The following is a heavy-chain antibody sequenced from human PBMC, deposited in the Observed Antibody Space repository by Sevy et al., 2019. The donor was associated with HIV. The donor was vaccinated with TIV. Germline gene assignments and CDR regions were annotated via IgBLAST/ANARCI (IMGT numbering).Heavy chain of an antibody. V-gene: IGHV1-2*02. CDR2: MNPNSGGT. J-gene: IGHJ6*02. CDR1: GYTFPGYY. D-gene: IGHD2-15*01. CDR3: ARDYIVVVVAATQQYYYYGMDV. Sequence: ASVKVSCKASGYTFPGYYMHWVRQAPGQRLEWMGWMNPNSGGTNYAQKFQGRVTMTRDTSISTAYMELSRLRSDDTAVYYCARDYIVVVVAATQQYYYYGMDVWGQGTTVTVSS.